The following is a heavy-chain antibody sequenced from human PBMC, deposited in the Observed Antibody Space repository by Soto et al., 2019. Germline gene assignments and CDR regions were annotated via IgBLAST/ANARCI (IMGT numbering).Heavy chain of an antibody. V-gene: IGHV4-4*02. D-gene: IGHD2-8*01. Sequence: QVQLQESGPGLVKPSWTLSLTCAVSSGSIDTTNWWSWVRQPPGKGLEWIGEIFHSGNTYYNPSLARRVTISVDTSKNQFSLNLRSVTAADTAVYYCARRTWGMDVWGQGTTVTVSS. CDR2: IFHSGNT. CDR1: SGSIDTTNW. J-gene: IGHJ6*02. CDR3: ARRTWGMDV.